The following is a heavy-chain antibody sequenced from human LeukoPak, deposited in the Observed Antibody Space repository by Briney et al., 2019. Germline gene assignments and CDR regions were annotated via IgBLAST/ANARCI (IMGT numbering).Heavy chain of an antibody. Sequence: GGSLRLSCAASGFTFSSYSMNWVRQAPGKGLEWVSSISSSSSYIYYADSVKGRFTISRDNAKNSLYLQMNSLRAEDTAVYYCARVFGITMILGAFDIWGQGAMVTVSS. V-gene: IGHV3-21*01. CDR2: ISSSSSYI. D-gene: IGHD3-22*01. CDR3: ARVFGITMILGAFDI. CDR1: GFTFSSYS. J-gene: IGHJ3*02.